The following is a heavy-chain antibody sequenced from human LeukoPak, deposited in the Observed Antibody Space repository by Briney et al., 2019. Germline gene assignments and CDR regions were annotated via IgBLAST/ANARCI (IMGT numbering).Heavy chain of an antibody. D-gene: IGHD6-13*01. CDR3: ARSFAYSSSRFDP. CDR2: IHYGGSS. V-gene: IGHV4-59*08. CDR1: GGSMSPYY. J-gene: IGHJ5*02. Sequence: KSSETLSLTCSVSGGSMSPYYWNWIRQPPGKGLEWVGYIHYGGSSNYNPSLKSRFTISLDTSKNQVSLKLTSVTAADTAVYYCARSFAYSSSRFDPWGQGTLVTVSS.